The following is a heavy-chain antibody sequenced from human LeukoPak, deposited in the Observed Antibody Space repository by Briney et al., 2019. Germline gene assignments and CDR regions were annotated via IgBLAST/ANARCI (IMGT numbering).Heavy chain of an antibody. CDR1: GFTFSSYA. V-gene: IGHV3-23*01. Sequence: GGSLRLSCAASGFTFSSYAMSWVRQAPGKGLEWVSGISGGGGSTYYADSVKGRFTISRDNSKNTLYLQINSLRAEDTAVYYCAKDQRQWLPQTACWGQGTLVTVSS. J-gene: IGHJ4*02. D-gene: IGHD6-19*01. CDR3: AKDQRQWLPQTAC. CDR2: ISGGGGST.